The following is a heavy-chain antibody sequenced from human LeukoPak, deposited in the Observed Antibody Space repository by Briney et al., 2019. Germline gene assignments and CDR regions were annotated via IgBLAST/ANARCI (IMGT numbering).Heavy chain of an antibody. CDR1: GLTFISYA. J-gene: IGHJ4*02. CDR2: ISGSGLSA. Sequence: GGSLRLSCEASGLTFISYAVNWVRQAPGKGLEWVSSISGSGLSAEYAHSVKGRFTISRDNSKNTVYLQMNSLRAEDTAVYYCGKAVALYYTNGVCYSDYWGQGTLVTVSS. CDR3: GKAVALYYTNGVCYSDY. V-gene: IGHV3-23*01. D-gene: IGHD2-8*01.